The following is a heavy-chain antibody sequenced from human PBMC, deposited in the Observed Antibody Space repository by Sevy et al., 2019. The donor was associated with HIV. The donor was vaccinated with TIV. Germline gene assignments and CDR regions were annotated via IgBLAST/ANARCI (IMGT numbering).Heavy chain of an antibody. Sequence: GGSLRLSCAASGFTFSSHRMSWVRQAPGKGLEWVANIKQDGSEKYYVHSVKGRFTISRDKAKNSLYLQMNSLKAEDTAVYYCAREEDYYDGSGYYYRYWGQGTLVTVSS. CDR1: GFTFSSHR. CDR2: IKQDGSEK. J-gene: IGHJ4*02. CDR3: AREEDYYDGSGYYYRY. V-gene: IGHV3-7*01. D-gene: IGHD3-22*01.